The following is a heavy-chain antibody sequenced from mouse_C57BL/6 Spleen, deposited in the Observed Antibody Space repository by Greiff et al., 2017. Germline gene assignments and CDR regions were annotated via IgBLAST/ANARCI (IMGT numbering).Heavy chain of an antibody. J-gene: IGHJ2*01. CDR2: IDPSDSYT. CDR1: GYTFTSYW. V-gene: IGHV1-50*01. CDR3: ARYRSSLFDY. Sequence: VQLQQPGAELVKPGASVKLSCKASGYTFTSYWMQWVKQRPGQGLEWIGEIDPSDSYTNYNQKFKGKATLTVDTSSSTAYMQLSSLTSEDSAVYYCARYRSSLFDYWGQGTTLTVSS. D-gene: IGHD1-1*01.